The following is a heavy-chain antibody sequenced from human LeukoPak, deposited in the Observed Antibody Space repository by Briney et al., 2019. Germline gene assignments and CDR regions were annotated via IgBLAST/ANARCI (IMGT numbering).Heavy chain of an antibody. V-gene: IGHV4-59*11. CDR2: ISYIGRT. D-gene: IGHD3-10*01. J-gene: IGHJ5*02. CDR1: DDSFSSHY. CDR3: ARDYGSGSYYRGNWFDP. Sequence: SETLSLTCAVSDDSFSSHYWTWIRQPPGKGLGWMGYISYIGRTNYNPSLKSRVTMSVDTSKNQFSLKLSSVTAADTAVYYCARDYGSGSYYRGNWFDPWGQGTLVTVSS.